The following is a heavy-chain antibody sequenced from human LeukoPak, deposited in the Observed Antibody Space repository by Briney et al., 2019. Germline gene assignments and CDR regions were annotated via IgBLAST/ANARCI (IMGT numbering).Heavy chain of an antibody. CDR2: INPNSGGT. V-gene: IGHV1-2*02. D-gene: IGHD4-17*01. Sequence: GASVTVSCKASGYTFTGYYMHWVRQAPGQGLEWMGWINPNSGGTNYAQKFQGGVTMTRDTSISTAYMELRSLISDDTAVYYCARVTTVTTSPWSWGPKKIGQEVNWFDPWGQGTLVTVSS. CDR1: GYTFTGYY. J-gene: IGHJ5*02. CDR3: ARVTTVTTSPWSWGPKKIGQEVNWFDP.